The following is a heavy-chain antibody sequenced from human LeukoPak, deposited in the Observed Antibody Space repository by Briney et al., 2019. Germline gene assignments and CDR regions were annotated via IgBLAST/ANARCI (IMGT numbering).Heavy chain of an antibody. J-gene: IGHJ6*02. CDR2: ISSSSSYI. CDR1: GFAFSSYS. Sequence: GGSLRLSCAASGFAFSSYSMNWVRQAPGKGLEWVSSISSSSSYIYYADSVKGRFTISRDNAKNSLYLQMNSLRAEDTAVYYFARDRGDYDYYYGMEVWGQGTTVTVSS. D-gene: IGHD2-21*02. V-gene: IGHV3-21*01. CDR3: ARDRGDYDYYYGMEV.